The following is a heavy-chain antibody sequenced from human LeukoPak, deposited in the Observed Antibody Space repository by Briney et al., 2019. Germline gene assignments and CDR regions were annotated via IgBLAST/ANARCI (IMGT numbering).Heavy chain of an antibody. CDR1: GFTFSSYE. CDR3: ARRHRQYSSSWTDFDY. Sequence: GGSLRLSCAASGFTFSSYEMNWVRQAPGKGLEWVSFISSSGGTIYYADSVKGRFTISRDNSKNTLYLQMNSLRAEDTAVYYCARRHRQYSSSWTDFDYWGQGTLVTVSS. V-gene: IGHV3-48*03. D-gene: IGHD6-13*01. J-gene: IGHJ4*02. CDR2: ISSSGGTI.